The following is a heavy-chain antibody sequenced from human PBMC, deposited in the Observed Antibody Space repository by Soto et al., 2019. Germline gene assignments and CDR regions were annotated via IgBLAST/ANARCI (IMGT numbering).Heavy chain of an antibody. CDR1: GGSISSSSYY. Sequence: AETLSLTCTVSGGSISSSSYYWGWIRQPPGKGLEWIGSIYYSGSTYYNPSLESRVTISVDTSKNQFSLKLSSVTAADTAVYYCARLAVPAAVDYWGQGTLVTVSS. V-gene: IGHV4-39*01. J-gene: IGHJ4*02. D-gene: IGHD2-2*01. CDR3: ARLAVPAAVDY. CDR2: IYYSGST.